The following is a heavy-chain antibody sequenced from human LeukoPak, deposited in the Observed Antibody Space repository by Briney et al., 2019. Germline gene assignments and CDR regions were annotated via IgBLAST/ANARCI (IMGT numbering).Heavy chain of an antibody. CDR1: GGSISSGGYY. CDR2: IYHSGST. D-gene: IGHD3-22*01. Sequence: PSETLSLTCTVSGGSISSGGYYWSWIRQPPGKGLEWIGYIYHSGSTYYNPSLKSRVTISVDRSKIQFSLKVTSVTAADTAVYYCAKYYYDSTGNSFLDYWGQGTLVTVSS. V-gene: IGHV4-30-2*01. CDR3: AKYYYDSTGNSFLDY. J-gene: IGHJ4*02.